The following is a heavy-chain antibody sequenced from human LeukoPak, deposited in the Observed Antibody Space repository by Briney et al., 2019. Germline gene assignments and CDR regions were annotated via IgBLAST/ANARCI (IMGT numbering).Heavy chain of an antibody. J-gene: IGHJ4*02. CDR1: GFTFSSYA. Sequence: GRSLRLSCAASGFTFSSYAMHWVRRAPGKGLEWVAVISYDGSNKYYADSVKGRFTISRDNSKNTLYLQMNSLRAEDTAVYYCARPRRPRGSQGYFDYWGQGTLVTVSS. V-gene: IGHV3-30-3*01. CDR3: ARPRRPRGSQGYFDY. CDR2: ISYDGSNK.